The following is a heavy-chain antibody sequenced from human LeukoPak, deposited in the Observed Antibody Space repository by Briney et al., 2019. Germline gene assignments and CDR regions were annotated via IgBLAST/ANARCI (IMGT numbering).Heavy chain of an antibody. J-gene: IGHJ4*02. CDR1: GGSISSYY. D-gene: IGHD1-14*01. CDR2: IYYSGST. V-gene: IGHV4-59*01. CDR3: ARDSEFNHGFDY. Sequence: SETLSLTCTVSGGSISSYYWSWIRHAPGKGLEWIGYIYYSGSTNYNPSLKSRVTISVGTSKNQFSLKLNSVTAADTAVYYCARDSEFNHGFDYWGQGTLVTVSS.